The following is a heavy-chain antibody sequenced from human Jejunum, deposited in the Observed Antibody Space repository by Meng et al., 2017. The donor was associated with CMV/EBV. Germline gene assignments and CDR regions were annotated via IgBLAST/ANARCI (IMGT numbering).Heavy chain of an antibody. CDR2: ITSSSGTI. J-gene: IGHJ4*02. V-gene: IGHV3-48*04. CDR3: ARLQWAAFDF. CDR1: GFTFSSYS. D-gene: IGHD4-11*01. Sequence: CAASGFTFSSYSMNWVRQAPGKGLEWVSSITSSSGTIYYADSVKGRFTIFRDNAKNSLHLQMNSLRADDTAVYYCARLQWAAFDFLGQGTLVTVSS.